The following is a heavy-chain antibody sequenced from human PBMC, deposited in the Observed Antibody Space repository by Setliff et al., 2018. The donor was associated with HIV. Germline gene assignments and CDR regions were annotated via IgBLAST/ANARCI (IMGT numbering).Heavy chain of an antibody. V-gene: IGHV1-3*01. D-gene: IGHD3-9*01. J-gene: IGHJ4*02. CDR2: INAGNGNT. CDR3: ARSQGYFDWLSLGAFDY. Sequence: ASVKVSCKASGYTFSSNAIHWVRQAPGQSLEWMGWINAGNGNTKYPQKFQGRVSITRDTSASTVHMELSSLRSEDTAIYYCARSQGYFDWLSLGAFDYWGQGTLVTVSS. CDR1: GYTFSSNA.